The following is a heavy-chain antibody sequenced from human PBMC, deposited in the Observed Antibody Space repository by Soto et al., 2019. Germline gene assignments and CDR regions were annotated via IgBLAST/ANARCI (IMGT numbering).Heavy chain of an antibody. D-gene: IGHD3-3*01. CDR3: AKKVTIYAVDPADY. CDR2: MSGSGDDA. CDR1: GFTFRNYN. V-gene: IGHV3-23*01. Sequence: PGGSLRLSCAASGFTFRNYNMSWVRQAPGKGLEWVSVMSGSGDDAYYADSVKGRFTISRDNSKNTLYLQMNSLRAEDTAVYFCAKKVTIYAVDPADYWGQGTQVTVSS. J-gene: IGHJ4*02.